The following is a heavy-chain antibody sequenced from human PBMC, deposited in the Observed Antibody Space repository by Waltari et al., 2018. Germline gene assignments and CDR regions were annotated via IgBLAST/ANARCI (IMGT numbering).Heavy chain of an antibody. CDR2: MNPNSGNT. CDR3: ARGGIAAAVAYYYYGMDV. J-gene: IGHJ6*02. V-gene: IGHV1-8*02. D-gene: IGHD6-13*01. CDR1: GYTFTSYD. Sequence: QVQLVQSGAEVKKPGASVKVSCKASGYTFTSYDINWVRQATGHGLEWMGWMNPNSGNTGYAQKFQGRVTMTRNTSISTAYMELSSLRSEDTAVYYCARGGIAAAVAYYYYGMDVWGQGTTVTVSS.